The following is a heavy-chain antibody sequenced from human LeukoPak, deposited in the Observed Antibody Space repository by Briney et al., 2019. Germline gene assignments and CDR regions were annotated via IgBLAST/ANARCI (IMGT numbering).Heavy chain of an antibody. Sequence: PSETLSLTCIVSGGSINNYHWSWIRQPLGKGLEWIGYIYYSGSTNYNPSLKSRVTISVDTSKTQFSLKLSSVTAADTAVYYCARDRDTYQNWFDPWGQGTLVTVSS. CDR2: IYYSGST. V-gene: IGHV4-59*01. CDR1: GGSINNYH. D-gene: IGHD2-2*01. CDR3: ARDRDTYQNWFDP. J-gene: IGHJ5*02.